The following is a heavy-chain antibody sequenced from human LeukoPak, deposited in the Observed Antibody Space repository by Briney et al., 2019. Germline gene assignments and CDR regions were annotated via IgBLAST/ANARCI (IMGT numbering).Heavy chain of an antibody. CDR3: ARCPYDSTGYYSVPSHLDY. D-gene: IGHD3-22*01. J-gene: IGHJ4*02. CDR2: IKQDGSEK. V-gene: IGHV3-7*01. Sequence: GRSMRLSCAASGFTFSSYWMTWVRQAPGKGLEWVANIKQDGSEKYYVDSLRGRFSISRDNVKNSLFLQMNSLSDDDTAVYYCARCPYDSTGYYSVPSHLDYWGQGTLVTVSS. CDR1: GFTFSSYW.